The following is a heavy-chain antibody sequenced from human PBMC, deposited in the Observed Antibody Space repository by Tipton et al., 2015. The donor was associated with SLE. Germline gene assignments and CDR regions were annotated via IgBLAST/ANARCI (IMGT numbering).Heavy chain of an antibody. CDR1: GGSISSYY. Sequence: LRLSCTVSGGSISSYYWTWIRQPPGKGLEWIGDVHKSGTTNYNPSLKSRVTISLGTSTNQFSLRLSSVTAVDTAVYFCTRSLYNTNWFWFDPWGQGTLVTVSS. V-gene: IGHV4-59*01. CDR3: TRSLYNTNWFWFDP. J-gene: IGHJ5*02. CDR2: VHKSGTT. D-gene: IGHD6-13*01.